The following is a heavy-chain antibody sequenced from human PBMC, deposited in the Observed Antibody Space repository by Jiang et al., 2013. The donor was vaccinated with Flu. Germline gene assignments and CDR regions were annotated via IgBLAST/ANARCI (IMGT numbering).Heavy chain of an antibody. V-gene: IGHV1-3*01. J-gene: IGHJ4*02. D-gene: IGHD7-27*01. CDR2: INAVNGIT. CDR3: ARDGLGRTGHLDY. CDR1: GYTFTTSA. Sequence: SGAEVKKPGASVKVSCKASGYTFTTSAIHWVRQAPGQRLEWMGWINAVNGITKYSQRFQGRVTITRDTSASTEYMELSSLRSEDTAVYYCARDGLGRTGHLDYWGQGTLVTVSS.